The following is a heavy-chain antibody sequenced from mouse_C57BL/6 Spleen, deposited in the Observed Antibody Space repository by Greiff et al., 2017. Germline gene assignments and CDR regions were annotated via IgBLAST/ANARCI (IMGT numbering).Heavy chain of an antibody. Sequence: EVNLVESGGGLVKPGGSLKLSCAASGFTFSDYGMHWVRQAPEKGLEWVAYISSGSSTIYYADTVKGRFTISRDNAKNTLFLQMTSLRSEDTAMXYCAREGTTVVAPFDYWGQGTTLTVSS. CDR3: AREGTTVVAPFDY. V-gene: IGHV5-17*01. J-gene: IGHJ2*01. CDR2: ISSGSSTI. D-gene: IGHD1-1*01. CDR1: GFTFSDYG.